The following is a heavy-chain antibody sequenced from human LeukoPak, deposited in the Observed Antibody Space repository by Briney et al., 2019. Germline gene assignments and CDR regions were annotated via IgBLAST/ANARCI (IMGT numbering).Heavy chain of an antibody. V-gene: IGHV4-39*01. Sequence: SETLSLTCTVSGGSISTSSYYWGWIRQPPGKGLEWIGSVYYSGSSYSNPSLKSRVTISVDTSKNQFSLKMSSVTAADTAVYYCVRQGDAFDVWGRGTMVTVSS. CDR3: VRQGDAFDV. CDR1: GGSISTSSYY. J-gene: IGHJ3*01. CDR2: VYYSGSS.